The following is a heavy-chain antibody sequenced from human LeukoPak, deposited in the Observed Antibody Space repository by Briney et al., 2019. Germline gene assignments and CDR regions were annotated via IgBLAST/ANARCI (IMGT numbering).Heavy chain of an antibody. V-gene: IGHV4-30-2*01. CDR1: GGSISSGVYS. CDR2: IYHSGST. J-gene: IGHJ3*02. Sequence: PSETLSLTCAVSGGSISSGVYSWSWIRQPPGKGLEWIGYIYHSGSTYYNPSLKSRVTISVDRSKNQFSLKLSSVTAADTAVYXXXXXXSGKRVTTNAFDIWGQGTMVTVSS. CDR3: XXXXSGKRVTTNAFDI. D-gene: IGHD4-17*01.